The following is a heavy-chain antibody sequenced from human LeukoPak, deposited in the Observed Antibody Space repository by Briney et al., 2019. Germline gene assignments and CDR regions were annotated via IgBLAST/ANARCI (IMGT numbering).Heavy chain of an antibody. D-gene: IGHD3-22*01. Sequence: GGSLRLSCAASGFSFSSHAMHWVRQAPGKGLEYVSAISGNGHGTWYRDSVKGRFSISRDNSEQILYLQMGSLRAEDTAVYYCARESGTDYYDSSGYPGDYWGQGTLVTVSS. J-gene: IGHJ4*02. V-gene: IGHV3-64*02. CDR2: ISGNGHGT. CDR1: GFSFSSHA. CDR3: ARESGTDYYDSSGYPGDY.